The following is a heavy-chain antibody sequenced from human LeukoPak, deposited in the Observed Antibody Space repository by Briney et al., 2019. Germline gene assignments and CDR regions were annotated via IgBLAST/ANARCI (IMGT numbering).Heavy chain of an antibody. V-gene: IGHV1-46*01. Sequence: ASVKVSCKASGYTFTNYYLHWVRQALGQGLEWMGIINPSGGSTSYAQKFQGRVAMTRDTSTSTVYMELSSLRSEDTAVYYCARELGSGGYFDYWGQGTQVTVSS. CDR3: ARELGSGGYFDY. CDR2: INPSGGST. CDR1: GYTFTNYY. J-gene: IGHJ4*02. D-gene: IGHD3-16*01.